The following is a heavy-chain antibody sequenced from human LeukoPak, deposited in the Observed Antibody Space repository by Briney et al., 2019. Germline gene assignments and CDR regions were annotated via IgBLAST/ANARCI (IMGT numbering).Heavy chain of an antibody. CDR3: ARVIGYSGYETFDY. J-gene: IGHJ4*02. CDR2: IIPIFGTA. D-gene: IGHD5-12*01. V-gene: IGHV1-69*13. Sequence: ASVKVSCKASGGTFSSYAISWVRQAPRQGLEWMGGIIPIFGTANYAQKFQGRVTITADESTSTAYMELSSLRSEDTAVYYCARVIGYSGYETFDYWGQGTLVTVSS. CDR1: GGTFSSYA.